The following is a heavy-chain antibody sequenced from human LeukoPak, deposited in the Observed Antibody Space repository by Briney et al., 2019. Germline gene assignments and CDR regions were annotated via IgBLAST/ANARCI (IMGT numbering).Heavy chain of an antibody. Sequence: GGSLRLSCAASGFTFSSYGMSWVRQAPGKGLEWVANIKQDGSEKYYVDSVKGRFTISRDNAKNSLYLQMNSLRAEDTAVYYCARDLVGYCTNGVCYALDYWGQGTLVTVSS. D-gene: IGHD2-8*01. J-gene: IGHJ4*02. CDR2: IKQDGSEK. CDR1: GFTFSSYG. CDR3: ARDLVGYCTNGVCYALDY. V-gene: IGHV3-7*01.